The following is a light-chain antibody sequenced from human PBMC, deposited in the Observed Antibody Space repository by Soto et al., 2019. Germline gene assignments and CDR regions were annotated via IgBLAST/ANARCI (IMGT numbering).Light chain of an antibody. V-gene: IGLV2-8*02. CDR2: EVN. CDR3: SSYLNYNSEV. J-gene: IGLJ1*01. Sequence: QSVLTQPPSASRSPGQSVTISCTGTSTDVGSYNYVSWYQRHPGKAPKLIIYEVNKRPSGVPDRFSGSKSGNTASLTVSGLQAEDEADYYCSSYLNYNSEVFGTGTKSPS. CDR1: STDVGSYNY.